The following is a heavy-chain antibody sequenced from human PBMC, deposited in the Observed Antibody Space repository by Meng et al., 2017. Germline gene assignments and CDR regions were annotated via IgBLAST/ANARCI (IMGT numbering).Heavy chain of an antibody. D-gene: IGHD6-19*01. CDR1: GCSSSSSSYY. Sequence: GSGPGLVKPSETLSLTCTVSGCSSSSSSYYWGWIRQPPGKGLEWIGSIYYSGSTYYNPSLKSRVTISVDTSKNQFSLKLSSVTAADAAVYYCASLRIAVAGINWFDPWGQGTLVTVSS. CDR2: IYYSGST. J-gene: IGHJ5*02. V-gene: IGHV4-39*07. CDR3: ASLRIAVAGINWFDP.